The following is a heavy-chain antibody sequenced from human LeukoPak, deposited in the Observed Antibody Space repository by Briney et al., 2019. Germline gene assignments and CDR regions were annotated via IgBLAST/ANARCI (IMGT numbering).Heavy chain of an antibody. J-gene: IGHJ4*02. CDR3: TFRLWTGDLLSDY. CDR2: IRSKIDGGIV. V-gene: IGHV3-15*01. CDR1: GLTFTDAW. D-gene: IGHD3/OR15-3a*01. Sequence: PGGSLRLSRATSGLTFTDAWMSWVRQAPGKGLEWVGHIRSKIDGGIVDYAAPVKGRFTISRDDSRNTLFPQMDSLETEDTAVYYCTFRLWTGDLLSDYWGQGALVTVSS.